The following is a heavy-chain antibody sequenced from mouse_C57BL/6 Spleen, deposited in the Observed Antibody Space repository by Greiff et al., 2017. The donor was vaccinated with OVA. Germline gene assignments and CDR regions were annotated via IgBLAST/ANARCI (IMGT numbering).Heavy chain of an antibody. CDR2: INPGSGGT. D-gene: IGHD2-2*01. J-gene: IGHJ4*01. Sequence: QVQLQQSGAELVRPGTSVKVSCKASGYAFTNYLIEWVKQRPGQGLEWIGVINPGSGGTNYNEKFKGKATLTADKSSSTAYMQLSSLTSEDSAVDFCARGSSGGYDDWVGYYAMDYWGQGTSVTVSS. V-gene: IGHV1-54*01. CDR3: ARGSSGGYDDWVGYYAMDY. CDR1: GYAFTNYL.